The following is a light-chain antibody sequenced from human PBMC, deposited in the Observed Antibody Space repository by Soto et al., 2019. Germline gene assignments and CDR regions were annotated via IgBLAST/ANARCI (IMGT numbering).Light chain of an antibody. CDR3: LRYTSSQWT. CDR1: QSISDNY. J-gene: IGKJ1*01. V-gene: IGKV3-20*01. CDR2: GAS. Sequence: EFVLPQYNVPLSLSAGERSTLSCMASQSISDNYLAWYQQNPGQAPRLLIFGASTRATGIPDRFSGSGSGTDFTLTISRLEPEDFVLYFCLRYTSSQWTFGPGANVDI.